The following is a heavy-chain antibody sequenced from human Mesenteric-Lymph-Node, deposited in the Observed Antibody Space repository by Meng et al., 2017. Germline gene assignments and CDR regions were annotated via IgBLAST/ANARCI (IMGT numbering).Heavy chain of an antibody. D-gene: IGHD1-14*01. J-gene: IGHJ4*02. CDR1: GGSISSSSCY. V-gene: IGHV4-39*01. CDR2: VVYSGTT. Sequence: QLQLQESGPGPVRPPETLSLTCTVSGGSISSSSCYWAWIRQPPGEGLEWIGSVVYSGTTYYTSSLKSRVSISVDTSKNQFSLKLSSVTAADTAVYYCARHHHSPTFDYWGQGTLVTVSS. CDR3: ARHHHSPTFDY.